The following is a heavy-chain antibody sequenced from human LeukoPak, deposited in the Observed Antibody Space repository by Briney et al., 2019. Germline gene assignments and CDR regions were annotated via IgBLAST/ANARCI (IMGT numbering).Heavy chain of an antibody. Sequence: GGSLRLSCAASGFDFHNYVIHWVRQAPGKGLEWVAVISYDVNIKYHADSVKGRFTISRDSSSKTVYLQMNSLRTEGTAVYYCATQQGGNPAYWGQGTLVTVSS. CDR1: GFDFHNYV. CDR3: ATQQGGNPAY. CDR2: ISYDVNIK. J-gene: IGHJ4*02. V-gene: IGHV3-30-3*01. D-gene: IGHD1-14*01.